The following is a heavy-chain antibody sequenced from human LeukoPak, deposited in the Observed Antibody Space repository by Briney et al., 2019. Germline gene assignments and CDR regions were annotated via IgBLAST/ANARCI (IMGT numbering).Heavy chain of an antibody. D-gene: IGHD2-15*01. J-gene: IGHJ3*02. CDR1: GGSFSGYY. CDR3: ARGLGYCSGGRCYSDDALDI. Sequence: SETLSLTCAVYGGSFSGYYWSWIRQPPGKGLEWFGEINHSGSTNNNPSLKSRVTISVDTSKNQFSLKLSSVTAADTAVYYCARGLGYCSGGRCYSDDALDIWGQGTMVTVSS. CDR2: INHSGST. V-gene: IGHV4-34*01.